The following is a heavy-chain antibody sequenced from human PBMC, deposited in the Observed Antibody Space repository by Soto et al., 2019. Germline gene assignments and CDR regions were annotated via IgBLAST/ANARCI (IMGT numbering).Heavy chain of an antibody. Sequence: PGGSLRLSCAASGFTLSSHRMIWVRQVPGKGLEWVSYISPSISTIYYADSVKGRFTISTDNVKNSLYLQMNSLRDEDTADYYCARCLGMADAFDIWGQGTMVTVSS. CDR2: ISPSISTI. D-gene: IGHD2-8*01. V-gene: IGHV3-48*02. CDR3: ARCLGMADAFDI. J-gene: IGHJ3*02. CDR1: GFTLSSHR.